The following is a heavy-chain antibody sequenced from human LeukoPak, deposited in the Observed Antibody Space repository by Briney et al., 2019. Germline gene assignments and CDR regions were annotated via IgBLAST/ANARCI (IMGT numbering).Heavy chain of an antibody. CDR2: IRYDGSNK. D-gene: IGHD3-9*01. CDR3: AKGLRYFDWLLWGDAFDI. V-gene: IGHV3-30*02. J-gene: IGHJ3*02. Sequence: GGSLRLSCAASGFTFSSYGMHWVRQAPGKGLEWVAFIRYDGSNKYYADSVKGRFTISRDNSKNTLYLQMNSLRAEDTAVYYCAKGLRYFDWLLWGDAFDIWGQGTMVTVSS. CDR1: GFTFSSYG.